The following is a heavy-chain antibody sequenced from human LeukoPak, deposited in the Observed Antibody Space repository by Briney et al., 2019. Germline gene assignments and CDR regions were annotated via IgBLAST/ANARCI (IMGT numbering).Heavy chain of an antibody. CDR3: VRTAYGDY. CDR1: GFTLSSYW. Sequence: PGGSLRLSCAASGFTLSSYWMTWVRQAPRKGLEWVAAVKPDGSEKYYVDSVKGRFTISRDNAKNSLYLQLSSLRAEDTAVYYCVRTAYGDYWGQGTLVTVSS. CDR2: VKPDGSEK. J-gene: IGHJ4*02. D-gene: IGHD2-21*01. V-gene: IGHV3-7*02.